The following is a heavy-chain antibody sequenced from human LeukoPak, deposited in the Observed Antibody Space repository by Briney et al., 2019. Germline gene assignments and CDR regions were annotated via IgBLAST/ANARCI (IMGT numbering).Heavy chain of an antibody. Sequence: PGGSLRLSCAASGFTFSSYAMHWVRQAPGKGLEWVAVISYDGSNKYYADSVKGRFTISRDNFKNTLYLQMNSLRAEDTAVYCCAGSSGSYLYYFDYWGQGTLVTVSS. CDR1: GFTFSSYA. CDR2: ISYDGSNK. D-gene: IGHD1-26*01. CDR3: AGSSGSYLYYFDY. V-gene: IGHV3-30-3*01. J-gene: IGHJ4*02.